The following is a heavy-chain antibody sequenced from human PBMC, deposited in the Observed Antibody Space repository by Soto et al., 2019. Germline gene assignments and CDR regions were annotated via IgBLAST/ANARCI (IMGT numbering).Heavy chain of an antibody. D-gene: IGHD6-19*01. CDR1: GFTFSTYG. J-gene: IGHJ6*02. V-gene: IGHV3-23*01. CDR2: ISGGGGDT. CDR3: AKTQQWGLPLSGGMDV. Sequence: EVQLLESGGGLVQPRGSLRLSCAASGFTFSTYGMSWVRQAPGKGLEWFSVISGGGGDTYYAGSVKGRFTISRDNSKNTLYLEMNSLRAEDTAVYYCAKTQQWGLPLSGGMDVWGQGTTVTVSS.